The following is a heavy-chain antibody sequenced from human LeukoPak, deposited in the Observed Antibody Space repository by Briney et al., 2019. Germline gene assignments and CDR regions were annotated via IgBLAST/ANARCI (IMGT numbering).Heavy chain of an antibody. V-gene: IGHV3-23*01. CDR2: ISGSGGST. J-gene: IGHJ4*02. Sequence: GGPLRLSCAASGFTFSSYAMSWVRQAPGKGLEWVSAISGSGGSTYYADSVKGRFTISRDNSKNTLYLQMNSLRAEDTAVYYCAKVSLGIVVVVAATPRGFDYWGQGTLVTVSS. CDR3: AKVSLGIVVVVAATPRGFDY. CDR1: GFTFSSYA. D-gene: IGHD2-15*01.